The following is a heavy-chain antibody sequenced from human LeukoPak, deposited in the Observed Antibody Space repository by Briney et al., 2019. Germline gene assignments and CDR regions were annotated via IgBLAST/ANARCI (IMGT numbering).Heavy chain of an antibody. V-gene: IGHV1-2*06. CDR2: INPNSGGT. CDR1: GYTFTGYC. J-gene: IGHJ4*02. CDR3: ARDQDGFSYGLQFDY. D-gene: IGHD5-18*01. Sequence: ASVKVSCKASGYTFTGYCMHWVRQAPGQGLEWMGRINPNSGGTNYAQKFQGRVTMTRDTSISTAYMELSRLRSDDTAVYSCARDQDGFSYGLQFDYWGQGTLVTVSS.